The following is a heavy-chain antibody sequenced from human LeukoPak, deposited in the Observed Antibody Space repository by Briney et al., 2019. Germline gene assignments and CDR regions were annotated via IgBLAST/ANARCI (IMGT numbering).Heavy chain of an antibody. CDR3: ARGPTYCSSTSCRYYYYGMDV. D-gene: IGHD2-2*01. V-gene: IGHV3-53*01. Sequence: GGSLRLSCAASGFTVSSNYMSWVRQAPGKGLEWVSVIYSGGSTYYADSVKGRFTISRDNSKNTLYLQMNSLRAEDTAVYYCARGPTYCSSTSCRYYYYGMDVWGQGTTVTVSS. CDR1: GFTVSSNY. J-gene: IGHJ6*02. CDR2: IYSGGST.